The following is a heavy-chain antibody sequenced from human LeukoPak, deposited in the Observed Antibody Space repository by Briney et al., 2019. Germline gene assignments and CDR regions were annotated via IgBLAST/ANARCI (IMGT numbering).Heavy chain of an antibody. CDR1: GGSISSYY. CDR2: IYTSGST. D-gene: IGHD2-21*02. J-gene: IGHJ4*02. V-gene: IGHV4-4*07. Sequence: TPSETLSLTCTVSGGSISSYYWSWIRQPAGKGLEWIGRIYTSGSTNYNPSLKSRVTMSVDTSKNQFSLKLSSVTAADTAVYYCARDHYHKIHSVMVTAPDYWGQGTLVSVSS. CDR3: ARDHYHKIHSVMVTAPDY.